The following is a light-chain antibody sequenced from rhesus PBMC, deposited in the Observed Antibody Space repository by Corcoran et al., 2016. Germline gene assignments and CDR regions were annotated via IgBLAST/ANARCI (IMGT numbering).Light chain of an antibody. V-gene: IGKV1-43*01. CDR3: LQDHNSPLT. CDR1: QGMTTR. J-gene: IGKJ3*01. CDR2: AAP. Sequence: DIQTTQSPSPLSVSLGDRVTITCRASQGMTTRLNWYQQKPGNPPKRRIYAAPRLESGVPSRFSGRGSGTDFTLTISSLQPEDFATYYCLQDHNSPLTFGHGTKLDIK.